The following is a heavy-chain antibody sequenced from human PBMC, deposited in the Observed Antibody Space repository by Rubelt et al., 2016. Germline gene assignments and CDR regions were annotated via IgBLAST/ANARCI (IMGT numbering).Heavy chain of an antibody. D-gene: IGHD6-6*01. CDR1: SGYG. CDR3: ARWSSSLGYFDY. J-gene: IGHJ4*02. V-gene: IGHV3-33*01. CDR2: IWYDGSNK. Sequence: SGYGMHWVRQAPGKGLEWVAVIWYDGSNKYYADSVKGRFTISRDNSKNTLYLQMNSLRAEDTAVYYCARWSSSLGYFDYWGQGTLVTVSS.